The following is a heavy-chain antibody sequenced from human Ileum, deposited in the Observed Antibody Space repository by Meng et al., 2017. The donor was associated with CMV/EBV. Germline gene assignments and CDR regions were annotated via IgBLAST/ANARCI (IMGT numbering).Heavy chain of an antibody. D-gene: IGHD6-6*01. V-gene: IGHV6-1*01. J-gene: IGHJ4*02. CDR2: TAYRSKWDY. Sequence: QKQRHQSGPGLVKPSPTLSLTCDISGDSVSTNNVAWNWIRQSPLRGLEWLGRTAYRSKWDYEYSVSVKSRITISPDTSKNQFSLQLRSVTPEDTAVYYCARESELLRFDHWGQGTLVTVSS. CDR1: GDSVSTNNVA. CDR3: ARESELLRFDH.